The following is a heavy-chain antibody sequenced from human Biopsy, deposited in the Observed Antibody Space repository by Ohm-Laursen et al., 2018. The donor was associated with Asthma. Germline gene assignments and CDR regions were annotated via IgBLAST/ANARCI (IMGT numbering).Heavy chain of an antibody. CDR1: GFTFSSFG. CDR3: AKRRGYSDLTDFDR. V-gene: IGHV3-30*18. CDR2: ISYDGSDK. D-gene: IGHD3-3*01. J-gene: IGHJ4*02. Sequence: SSLRLSCAASGFTFSSFGIHWVRQAPGKGLEWVAVISYDGSDKYYADSVKGRFTISRDNAKSTLYPQMNRLRTDDTAVYYCAKRRGYSDLTDFDRWGQGTLVTVSS.